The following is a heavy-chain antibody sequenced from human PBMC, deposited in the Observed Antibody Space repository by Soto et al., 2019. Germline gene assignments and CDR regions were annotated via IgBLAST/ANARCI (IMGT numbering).Heavy chain of an antibody. D-gene: IGHD2-2*01. CDR2: IKQDGSEI. V-gene: IGHV3-7*03. CDR1: GFSFKTYW. Sequence: EVQLVESGGGVVQPGGSLRLACAASGFSFKTYWMSWVRQAPGKGLEWVANIKQDGSEIHYVDSVKGRFTVSRDNAKNSLYLQMNSLRAEDTAVYYCAKGLARGSSTSCYCGMDVWGQGTTVTVSS. CDR3: AKGLARGSSTSCYCGMDV. J-gene: IGHJ6*02.